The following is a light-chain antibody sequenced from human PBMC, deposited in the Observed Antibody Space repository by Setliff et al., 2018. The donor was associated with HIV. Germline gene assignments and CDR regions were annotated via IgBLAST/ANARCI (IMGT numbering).Light chain of an antibody. V-gene: IGLV2-14*03. CDR1: SSDIGSYNY. CDR2: DVS. J-gene: IGLJ1*01. Sequence: QSALAQPASVSGSPGQSITISCTGSSSDIGSYNYVSWYQQHPGEAPKLVIYDVSRRPSGTSSRFSGSKSGDTASLTISGLQAEDEADYYCNSYTSSSTYVFGSGTKVTVL. CDR3: NSYTSSSTYV.